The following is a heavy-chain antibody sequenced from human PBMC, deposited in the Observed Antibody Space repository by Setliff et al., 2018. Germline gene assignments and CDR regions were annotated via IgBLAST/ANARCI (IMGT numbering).Heavy chain of an antibody. D-gene: IGHD1-26*01. J-gene: IGHJ6*03. Sequence: ASVKVSCKTSGYPFVGYFIYWVRQAPRQGLEWLGWINPKSGVTSYAQSFQGRIAMTRDTSINTVYMELNSLTSDDAAVYFCAREGGLQGATSYYYFYNYINVWGKGTKVTVSS. CDR1: GYPFVGYF. CDR2: INPKSGVT. CDR3: AREGGLQGATSYYYFYNYINV. V-gene: IGHV1-2*02.